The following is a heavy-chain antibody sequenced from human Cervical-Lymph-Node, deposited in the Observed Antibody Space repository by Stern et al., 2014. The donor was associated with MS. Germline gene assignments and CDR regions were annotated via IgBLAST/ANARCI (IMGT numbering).Heavy chain of an antibody. Sequence: MQLVQSGGGLVKPGGSLRLSCAASGFTFSSYSMNWVRQAPGKGLEWVSSISSSSSYIYYADSVKGRFTISRDNAKNSLYLQMNSLRAEDTAVYYCARYDFVYNWFDPWGQGTLVTVSS. CDR2: ISSSSSYI. CDR1: GFTFSSYS. CDR3: ARYDFVYNWFDP. J-gene: IGHJ5*02. V-gene: IGHV3-21*01. D-gene: IGHD1-1*01.